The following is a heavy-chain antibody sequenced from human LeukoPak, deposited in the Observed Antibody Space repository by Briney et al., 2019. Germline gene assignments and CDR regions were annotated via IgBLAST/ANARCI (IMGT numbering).Heavy chain of an antibody. CDR1: GFTFSSYA. Sequence: GGSLRLSCAASGFTFSSYAMSWVRQAPGKGLEWVSAISGSGGSTYYADSVKGRFTISRDNSKNTLYLQMNSLRAEDTAVYYCAKAVGVVIIWDDAFDIWGQGTMVTVSS. J-gene: IGHJ3*02. CDR2: ISGSGGST. V-gene: IGHV3-23*01. D-gene: IGHD3-3*01. CDR3: AKAVGVVIIWDDAFDI.